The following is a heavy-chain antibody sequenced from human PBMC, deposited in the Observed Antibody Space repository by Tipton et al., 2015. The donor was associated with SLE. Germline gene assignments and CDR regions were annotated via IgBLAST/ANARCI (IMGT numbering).Heavy chain of an antibody. V-gene: IGHV4-39*07. CDR1: GGSITTSYY. CDR3: GRDRPSDWNLDAIDV. J-gene: IGHJ3*01. D-gene: IGHD1-1*01. Sequence: TLSLTCTVSGGSITTSYYWGWIRQPPGKGLEWIGSMYYGGDTYYSPSFKSRLTISMDRSKNQFSLKLASVTAADTAIYYCGRDRPSDWNLDAIDVWGQGSMVIVSS. CDR2: MYYGGDT.